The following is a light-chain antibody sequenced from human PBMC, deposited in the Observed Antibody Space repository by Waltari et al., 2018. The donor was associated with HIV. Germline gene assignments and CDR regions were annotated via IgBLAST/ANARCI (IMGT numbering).Light chain of an antibody. V-gene: IGLV5-45*01. Sequence: QAVLTQPASLSASPGASASLTCTLRSCIDVAIYRIYWYQQKPGSPPQYLLRYKADSDKHHGSGVPSRFSGSKYASANAGILLISGLQSGDEADYYCVIWHNSAWVFGGGTKLTVL. CDR1: SCIDVAIYR. J-gene: IGLJ2*01. CDR2: YKADSDK. CDR3: VIWHNSAWV.